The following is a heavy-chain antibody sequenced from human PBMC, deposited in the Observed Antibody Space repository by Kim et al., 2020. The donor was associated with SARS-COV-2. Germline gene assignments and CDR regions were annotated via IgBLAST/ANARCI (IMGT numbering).Heavy chain of an antibody. V-gene: IGHV4-59*08. CDR3: ARHNYYGSGSYYKDAFDI. D-gene: IGHD3-10*01. J-gene: IGHJ3*02. Sequence: LKSRVTISVDPSKNQFSLKLSSVTAADTAVYYCARHNYYGSGSYYKDAFDIWGQGTMVTVSS.